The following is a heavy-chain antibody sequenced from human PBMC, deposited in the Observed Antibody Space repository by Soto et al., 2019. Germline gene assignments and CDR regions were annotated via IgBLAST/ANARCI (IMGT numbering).Heavy chain of an antibody. CDR3: ARAGGDIVVVPTYYYYGMDV. CDR1: GFTFSSYW. D-gene: IGHD2-2*01. V-gene: IGHV3-7*03. CDR2: IKQDGSEK. Sequence: EVQLVESGGGLVQPGGSLRLSCAASGFTFSSYWMSWVRQAPGKGLEWVANIKQDGSEKYYVDSVKGRFTISRDNAKNSLYLQMNSLRAEDTAVYYCARAGGDIVVVPTYYYYGMDVWGQGTTVTVSS. J-gene: IGHJ6*02.